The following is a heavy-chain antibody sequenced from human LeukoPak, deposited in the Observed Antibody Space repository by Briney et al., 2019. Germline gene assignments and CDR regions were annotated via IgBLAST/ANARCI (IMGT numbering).Heavy chain of an antibody. J-gene: IGHJ4*02. CDR2: MNPNSGNT. Sequence: ASVKVSCKASGYTFTSYDISWVRQATGQGLEWMGWMNPNSGNTGYAQKFQGRVTMTRNTSISAAYMELSSLRSEDTAVYYCARARVHFGAAPPGYWGQGTLVTVSS. CDR3: ARARVHFGAAPPGY. V-gene: IGHV1-8*02. CDR1: GYTFTSYD. D-gene: IGHD3-3*01.